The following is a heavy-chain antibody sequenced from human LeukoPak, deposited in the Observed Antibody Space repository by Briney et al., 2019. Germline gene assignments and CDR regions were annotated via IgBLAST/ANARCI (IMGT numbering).Heavy chain of an antibody. CDR3: AREGYYGSGSPPSLYFDY. J-gene: IGHJ4*02. V-gene: IGHV3-30*03. Sequence: GGSLRLSCAASGFMFSSNWMSWVRQAPGKGLEWVAVTSSDLNVKLYADSVEGRFTISRDNSRSTLYLQMNSLRPEDTAIYYCAREGYYGSGSPPSLYFDYWGQGTLVTVSS. CDR2: TSSDLNVK. CDR1: GFMFSSNW. D-gene: IGHD3-10*01.